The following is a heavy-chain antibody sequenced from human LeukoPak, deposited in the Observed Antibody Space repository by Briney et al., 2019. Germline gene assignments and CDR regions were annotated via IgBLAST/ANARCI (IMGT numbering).Heavy chain of an antibody. CDR2: INHSGST. Sequence: SETLSLTCAVYGGSFSGYHWSWIRQPPGKGLEWIGEINHSGSTNYNPSLKSRVTISVDTSKNQFSLKLSSVTAADTAVYYCARGTPPTYYYDSSGPQPKYYFDYWGQGTLVTVSS. CDR3: ARGTPPTYYYDSSGPQPKYYFDY. CDR1: GGSFSGYH. J-gene: IGHJ4*02. V-gene: IGHV4-34*01. D-gene: IGHD3-22*01.